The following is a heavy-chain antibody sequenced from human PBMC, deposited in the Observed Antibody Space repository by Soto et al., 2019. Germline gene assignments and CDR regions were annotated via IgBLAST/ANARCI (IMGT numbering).Heavy chain of an antibody. D-gene: IGHD1-26*01. CDR1: GFKFNNYG. CDR2: IWYDGSNK. CDR3: ARDLSGSYKPGFYFDY. V-gene: IGHV3-33*01. J-gene: IGHJ4*02. Sequence: QVQVVESGGGVVQPGRSLRLSCAASGFKFNNYGMHWVRQAPGKGLEWVAVIWYDGSNKYYADSVKGRFTISRDNSKNTLYLQMNSLRAEDTAVYYCARDLSGSYKPGFYFDYWGQGTLVTVSS.